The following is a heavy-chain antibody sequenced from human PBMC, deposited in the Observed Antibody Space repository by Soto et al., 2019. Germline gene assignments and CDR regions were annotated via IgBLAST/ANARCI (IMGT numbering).Heavy chain of an antibody. V-gene: IGHV3-30-3*01. CDR3: ASSRNGAVPDSINF. D-gene: IGHD2-8*01. CDR2: ISRDGSSK. J-gene: IGHJ4*02. Sequence: GGSLRLSCAASGFTFSRYAMHWVRQAPGGGLEWVAVISRDGSSKYYGDSVKGRFTVSRDNSNNTLYLSMTSLRPDDTAVFYCASSRNGAVPDSINFWGQGTLVTVSS. CDR1: GFTFSRYA.